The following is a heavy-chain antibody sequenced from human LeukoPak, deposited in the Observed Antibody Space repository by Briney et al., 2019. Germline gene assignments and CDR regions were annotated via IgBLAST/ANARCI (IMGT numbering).Heavy chain of an antibody. CDR3: AKDAPLDYGDTEGPFDP. CDR2: ISWDGGST. J-gene: IGHJ5*02. D-gene: IGHD4-17*01. Sequence: GGSLRLSCAASGFTFDDYAMHWVRQAPGKGLEWVSLISWDGGSTYYADSVKGRFTISRDNSKNTLYLQMNSLRAKDTAVYYCAKDAPLDYGDTEGPFDPWGQGTLVTVSS. CDR1: GFTFDDYA. V-gene: IGHV3-43D*03.